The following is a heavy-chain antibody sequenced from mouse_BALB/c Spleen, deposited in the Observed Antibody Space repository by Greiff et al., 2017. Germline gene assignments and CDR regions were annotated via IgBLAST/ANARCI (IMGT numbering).Heavy chain of an antibody. Sequence: QVQLKESGAELVRPGTSVKVSCKASGYAFTNYLIEWVKQRPGQGLEWIGVINPGSGGTNYNEKFKGKATLTADKSSSTAYMQLSSLTSDDSAVYFCARSTTVVEDYFDYWGQGTTLTVSS. V-gene: IGHV1-54*01. CDR2: INPGSGGT. J-gene: IGHJ2*01. D-gene: IGHD1-1*01. CDR3: ARSTTVVEDYFDY. CDR1: GYAFTNYL.